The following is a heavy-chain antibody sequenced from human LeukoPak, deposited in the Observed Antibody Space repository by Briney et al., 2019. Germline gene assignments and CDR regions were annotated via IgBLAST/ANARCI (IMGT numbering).Heavy chain of an antibody. CDR3: ARSVRGYCSSTSCYPVWYFDL. J-gene: IGHJ2*01. D-gene: IGHD2-2*01. Sequence: SETLSLTCTVSGGSISSYYWRWIRQPPGKGLEWIGYIYYSGSTNYNPSLKSRVTISVDTSKNQFSLKLSSVTAADTAVYYCARSVRGYCSSTSCYPVWYFDLWGRGTLVTVSS. CDR2: IYYSGST. V-gene: IGHV4-59*01. CDR1: GGSISSYY.